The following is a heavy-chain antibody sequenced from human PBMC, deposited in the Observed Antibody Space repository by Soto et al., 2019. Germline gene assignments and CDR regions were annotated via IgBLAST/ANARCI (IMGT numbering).Heavy chain of an antibody. V-gene: IGHV3-23*01. CDR3: AKGRSYYYYYGVDV. CDR1: GFTFCSSV. CDR2: IIDSGGST. Sequence: GGSPKLSCAAPGFTFCSSVIVWASQAPGKGLEWVSDIIDSGGSTYYADSVKGRFTISRDNSKSTLYLQMNSLRAEDTALYYCAKGRSYYYYYGVDVWGQGTTVTVSS. J-gene: IGHJ6*02.